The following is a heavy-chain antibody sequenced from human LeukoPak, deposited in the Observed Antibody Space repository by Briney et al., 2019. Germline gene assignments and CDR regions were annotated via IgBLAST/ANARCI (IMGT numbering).Heavy chain of an antibody. V-gene: IGHV3-48*02. D-gene: IGHD2-8*01. CDR3: ARGLVSAFDC. CDR1: GFTFNSYS. J-gene: IGHJ4*02. CDR2: ISSGSSTI. Sequence: GGSLRLSCAAPGFTFNSYSMNWVRRAPGKGLEWVSYISSGSSTIYYADSVKGRFTISRDNAKNSLYLQMNSLRDGDTAVYYCARGLVSAFDCWGQGTLVTVSS.